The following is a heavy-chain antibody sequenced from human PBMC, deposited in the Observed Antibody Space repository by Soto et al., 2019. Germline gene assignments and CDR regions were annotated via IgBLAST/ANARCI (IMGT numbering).Heavy chain of an antibody. CDR2: ISYDGSNK. V-gene: IGHV3-30-3*01. CDR1: GFTFSSYA. J-gene: IGHJ6*02. CDR3: ARDLWRSWYYYYYGMDV. D-gene: IGHD6-13*01. Sequence: QVQLVESGEGVVQPGRSLRLSCAASGFTFSSYAMHWVRQAPGKGLEWVAVISYDGSNKYYADSVKGRFTISRDNSKNTLYLQMNSLRAEDTAVYYCARDLWRSWYYYYYGMDVWGQGTTVTVSS.